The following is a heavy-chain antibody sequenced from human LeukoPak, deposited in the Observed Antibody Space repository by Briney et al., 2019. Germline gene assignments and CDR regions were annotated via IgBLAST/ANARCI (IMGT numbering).Heavy chain of an antibody. J-gene: IGHJ2*01. CDR1: GGSISSYY. CDR3: ARTLGYFDL. V-gene: IGHV4-59*01. Sequence: PSETLSLTCTVSGGSISSYYWSWLRQPPGKGLEWIGYIYYSGSTNYNPSLKSRVTISVDTSKNQFSLKLSSVTAADTAVYYCARTLGYFDLWGRGTLVTVSS. CDR2: IYYSGST.